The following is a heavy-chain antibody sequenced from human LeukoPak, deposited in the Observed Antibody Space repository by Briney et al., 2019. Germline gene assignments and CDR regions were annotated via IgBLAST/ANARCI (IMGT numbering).Heavy chain of an antibody. D-gene: IGHD3-10*01. V-gene: IGHV1-24*01. CDR1: GYSLTELS. CDR3: ARDTPPGITMVRGVEFDP. J-gene: IGHJ5*02. CDR2: FDPEDGET. Sequence: ASVKVSCKVSGYSLTELSMHWVRQAPGKGLEWMGGFDPEDGETIYAQKFQGRVTMTEDTSTDTVYMELSSLRSEDTAVYYCARDTPPGITMVRGVEFDPWGQGTLVTVSS.